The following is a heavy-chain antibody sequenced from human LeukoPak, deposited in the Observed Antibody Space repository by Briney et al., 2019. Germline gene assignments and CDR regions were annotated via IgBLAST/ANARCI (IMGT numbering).Heavy chain of an antibody. CDR3: AREGRGYSYGQVESWFDP. V-gene: IGHV1-69*05. CDR2: IIPIFGTA. J-gene: IGHJ5*02. D-gene: IGHD5-18*01. Sequence: ASLKVSCKASLGTLSSYAISWVRQAPGEGLEWMGRIIPIFGTANYAQKFQGRVTITTDESTSTAYMELSSLRSEDTAVYSCAREGRGYSYGQVESWFDPWGQGTLVTVSS. CDR1: LGTLSSYA.